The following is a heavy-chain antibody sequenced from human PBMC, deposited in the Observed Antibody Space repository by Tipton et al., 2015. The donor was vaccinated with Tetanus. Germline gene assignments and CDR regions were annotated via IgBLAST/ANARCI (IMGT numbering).Heavy chain of an antibody. D-gene: IGHD3/OR15-3a*01. CDR2: VYSGGNT. CDR1: GFTIRTYA. J-gene: IGHJ4*02. CDR3: AKAFYFDFVSSKFEY. V-gene: IGHV3-23*04. Sequence: QLVQSGGGLVQSGGSLRLSCAASGFTIRTYAMSWVRQAPGKGLEWVSVVYSGGNTYYADPVKGRFTISRDLSKNTLSLHLTSLRVEDTALYYCAKAFYFDFVSSKFEYWGQGALVSVSS.